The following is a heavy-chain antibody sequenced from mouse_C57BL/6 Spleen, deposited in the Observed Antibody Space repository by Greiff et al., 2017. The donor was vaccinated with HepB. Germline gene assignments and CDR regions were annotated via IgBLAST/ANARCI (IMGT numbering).Heavy chain of an antibody. CDR2: IHPNSGST. D-gene: IGHD1-1*01. Sequence: QVQLQQPGAELVKPGASVKLSCKASGYTFTSYWMHWVKQRPGQGLEWIGMIHPNSGSTNYNEKFKSKATLTVDKSSSTAYMQLSSLTSEDSAVYYCARSPLMTTVVEGDFDYWGQGTTLTVSS. CDR1: GYTFTSYW. CDR3: ARSPLMTTVVEGDFDY. V-gene: IGHV1-64*01. J-gene: IGHJ2*01.